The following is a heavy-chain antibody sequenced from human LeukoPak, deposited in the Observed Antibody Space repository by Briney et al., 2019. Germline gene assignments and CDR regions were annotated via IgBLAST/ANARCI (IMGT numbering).Heavy chain of an antibody. CDR3: ARNYYYDSSGYYLFDY. V-gene: IGHV4-39*07. Sequence: SETLPLTCTVSGVSISSSDHYWSWIRQPPGKGLEWIGEINHSGSTNYNPSLKSRVTISVDTSKNQFSLKLSSVTAADTAVYYCARNYYYDSSGYYLFDYWGQGTLVTVSS. D-gene: IGHD3-22*01. CDR2: INHSGST. CDR1: GVSISSSDHY. J-gene: IGHJ4*02.